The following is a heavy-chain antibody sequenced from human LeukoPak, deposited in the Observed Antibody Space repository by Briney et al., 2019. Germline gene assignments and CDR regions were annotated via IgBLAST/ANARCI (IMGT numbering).Heavy chain of an antibody. Sequence: GGSLRLSCAASGFTFSSYWMSWVRQAPGKGLEWVANIKQDGSEKYYVASVKGRFTISRDNAKNSLYLQMNSLRAEDTAVYYCARDDTTYYDFWSGPSGYYGMDVWGQGTTVTVSS. V-gene: IGHV3-7*01. J-gene: IGHJ6*02. CDR3: ARDDTTYYDFWSGPSGYYGMDV. CDR2: IKQDGSEK. CDR1: GFTFSSYW. D-gene: IGHD3-3*01.